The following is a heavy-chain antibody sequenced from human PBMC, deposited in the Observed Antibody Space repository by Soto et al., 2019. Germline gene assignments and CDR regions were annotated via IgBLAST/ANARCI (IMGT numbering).Heavy chain of an antibody. CDR3: ANTYDFWSGFVEPFDY. Sequence: EVQLLESGGGLVQPGGSLRLSCAASGFTFSSYAMSWVRQAPGKGLEWVSAISGSGGSTYYADSVKGRFTISRDNSKNTLYLQMDSLRAEDTAVYYCANTYDFWSGFVEPFDYWGQGTLVTVSS. CDR1: GFTFSSYA. V-gene: IGHV3-23*01. CDR2: ISGSGGST. J-gene: IGHJ4*02. D-gene: IGHD3-3*01.